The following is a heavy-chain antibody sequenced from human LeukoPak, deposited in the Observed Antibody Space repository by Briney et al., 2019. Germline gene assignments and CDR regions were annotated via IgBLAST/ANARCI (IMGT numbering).Heavy chain of an antibody. J-gene: IGHJ3*02. CDR3: ARSDHNSWNAFDI. CDR1: GGTFSSYA. D-gene: IGHD1-26*01. V-gene: IGHV1-8*03. CDR2: INPNNGNL. Sequence: ASVKVSCKASGGTFSSYAINWVRQATGQGLEWMGWINPNNGNLGYAQKFQGRVTITRNTPISTAYMELSSLTSEDTAVYYCARSDHNSWNAFDIWGQGTMVTVSS.